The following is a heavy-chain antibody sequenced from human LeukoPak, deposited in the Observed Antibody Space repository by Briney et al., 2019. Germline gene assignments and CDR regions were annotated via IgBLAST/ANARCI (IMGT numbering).Heavy chain of an antibody. J-gene: IGHJ4*02. V-gene: IGHV3-23*01. CDR1: GFTFSRHW. D-gene: IGHD1-26*01. CDR3: AKDVGKWESLHFFDY. Sequence: GGSLRLSCAASGFTFSRHWMTWVRQAPGKGLEWISGISGSGASTYYADSVKGRFTISRDDSRNTLYLQMNSLRGDDTAVYYCAKDVGKWESLHFFDYWGQGTLVTVSS. CDR2: ISGSGAST.